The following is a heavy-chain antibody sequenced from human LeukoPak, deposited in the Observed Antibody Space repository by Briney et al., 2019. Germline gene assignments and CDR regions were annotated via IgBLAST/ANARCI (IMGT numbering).Heavy chain of an antibody. CDR2: GHYTGST. D-gene: IGHD3-10*01. J-gene: IGHJ3*02. V-gene: IGHV4-59*01. CDR3: ARWGEHSALRVHAFDI. CDR1: GDSINSYY. Sequence: SETLSLTCTVSGDSINSYYWNWIRQPPGKGLEWIGYGHYTGSTYKNPSLNSRVAFSVDTSKNQFSLKLSSVTAADTAVYYCARWGEHSALRVHAFDIWGQGTMVTVSS.